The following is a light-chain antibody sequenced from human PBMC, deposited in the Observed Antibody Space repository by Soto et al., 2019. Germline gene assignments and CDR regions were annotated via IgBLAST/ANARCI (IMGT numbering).Light chain of an antibody. CDR2: GAS. V-gene: IGKV3-15*01. CDR3: QQYNNWPPWT. J-gene: IGKJ1*01. Sequence: EIVMTQSPATLSVSPGEGVTLSCRASQSVSSNLAWYQQKPGQAPRLLIYGASTRATGIPARFSGSGSGTEFTLTISSLQSEDFAVYYCQQYNNWPPWTFGQGTKV. CDR1: QSVSSN.